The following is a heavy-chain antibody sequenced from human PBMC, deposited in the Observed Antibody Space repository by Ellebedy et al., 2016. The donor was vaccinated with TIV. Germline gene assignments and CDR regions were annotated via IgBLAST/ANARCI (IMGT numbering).Heavy chain of an antibody. D-gene: IGHD1-26*01. Sequence: AASVKVSCKATGYILTSYSMHWVRQAPGQGLEWMGVMNPSGGTTLNPQKFQGRVKVTRDTSTNTIYMELSSLTSDDTAVYYCARGRSVGSHPFDNWGQGTLVTGSS. J-gene: IGHJ4*02. CDR1: GYILTSYS. CDR2: MNPSGGTT. CDR3: ARGRSVGSHPFDN. V-gene: IGHV1-46*01.